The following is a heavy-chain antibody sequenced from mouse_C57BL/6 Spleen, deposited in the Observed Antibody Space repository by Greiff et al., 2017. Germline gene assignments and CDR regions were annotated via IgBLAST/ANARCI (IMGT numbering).Heavy chain of an antibody. D-gene: IGHD3-2*02. CDR1: GFTFSSYT. CDR2: ISGGGGNT. Sequence: EVKLMESGGGLVKPGGSLKLSCAASGFTFSSYTMSWVRQTPEKRLEWVATISGGGGNTYYPDSEKGRFTISRDNAKNTLYLQMSSLRSEDTALYYCARQGQLRLHYYFDYWGQGTTLTVSS. V-gene: IGHV5-9*01. J-gene: IGHJ2*01. CDR3: ARQGQLRLHYYFDY.